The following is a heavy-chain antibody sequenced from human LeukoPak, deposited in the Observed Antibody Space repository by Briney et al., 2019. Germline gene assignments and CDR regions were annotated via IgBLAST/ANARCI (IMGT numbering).Heavy chain of an antibody. D-gene: IGHD3-10*02. Sequence: GESLRLSCAASGFTFTTYWMSWVRQAPGKGLEWVSYITGSNFIYYADSVKGRFTISRDNAKNSLYLQMNSLRAEDTAVYYCAELGITMIGGVWGKGTTVTISS. J-gene: IGHJ6*04. CDR2: ITGSNFI. CDR1: GFTFTTYW. V-gene: IGHV3-48*04. CDR3: AELGITMIGGV.